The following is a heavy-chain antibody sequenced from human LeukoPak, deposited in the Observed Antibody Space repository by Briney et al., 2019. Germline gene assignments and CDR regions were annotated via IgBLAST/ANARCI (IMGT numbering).Heavy chain of an antibody. CDR2: TYYSGST. V-gene: IGHV4-59*12. CDR1: GGSHSTNY. Sequence: SETLSLTCTVSGGSHSTNYWTWLRQPPGKGLQWIGYTYYSGSTNYNPSLTSRVTISLDTSKNHFSLRLSSLAAADTAVYYCARDQGGPFDFWGRGILVTVSS. J-gene: IGHJ4*02. CDR3: ARDQGGPFDF.